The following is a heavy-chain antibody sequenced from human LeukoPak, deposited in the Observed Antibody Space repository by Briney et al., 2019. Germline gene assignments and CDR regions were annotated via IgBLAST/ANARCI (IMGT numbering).Heavy chain of an antibody. V-gene: IGHV1-69*02. J-gene: IGHJ3*02. CDR3: ARVEWTTTLIAPDAFDI. CDR1: GGTFSSYT. Sequence: SVKVSCKASGGTFSSYTISWVRQASGQALEWMGRIIPILGIANYAQKFQGRVTITADKSTSTAYMELSSLRSEDTAVYYCARVEWTTTLIAPDAFDIWGQGTMVTVSS. D-gene: IGHD3-3*01. CDR2: IIPILGIA.